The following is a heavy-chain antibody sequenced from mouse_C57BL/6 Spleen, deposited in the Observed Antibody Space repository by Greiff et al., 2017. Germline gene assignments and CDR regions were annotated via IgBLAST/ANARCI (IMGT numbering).Heavy chain of an antibody. Sequence: VQRVESGPELVKPGASVKISCKASGYAFSSSWMNWVKQRPGKGLEWIGRIYPGDGDTNYNGKFKGKATLTADKSSSTAYMQLSSLTSEDSAVYFCARWLPYYFDYWGQGTTLTVSS. J-gene: IGHJ2*01. CDR2: IYPGDGDT. V-gene: IGHV1-82*01. CDR1: GYAFSSSW. CDR3: ARWLPYYFDY. D-gene: IGHD2-2*01.